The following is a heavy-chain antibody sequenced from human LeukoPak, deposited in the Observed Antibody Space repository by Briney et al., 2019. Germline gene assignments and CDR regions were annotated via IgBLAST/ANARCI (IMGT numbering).Heavy chain of an antibody. V-gene: IGHV1-2*02. J-gene: IGHJ1*01. D-gene: IGHD3-22*01. CDR1: GYTFTCHY. Sequence: AAAVQVSCQASGYTFTCHYIHWVRQARGQGLEWMGWIYSNSGGTNYVQKLQGRVTMTSDTSISTAYMELSRLRSDDTAVYYCAREDYYDSSGYYKMKEYFQHWGQGTLVTVSS. CDR2: IYSNSGGT. CDR3: AREDYYDSSGYYKMKEYFQH.